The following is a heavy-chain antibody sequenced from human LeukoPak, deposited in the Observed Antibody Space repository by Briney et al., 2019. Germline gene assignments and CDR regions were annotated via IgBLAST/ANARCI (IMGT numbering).Heavy chain of an antibody. CDR2: ISYDGSNK. D-gene: IGHD5-12*01. V-gene: IGHV3-30-3*01. J-gene: IGHJ4*02. CDR3: ARRSATIQGYFDY. Sequence: GGSLRLSCAASGFTFSSYAMHWVRQAPGKGLGWVAVISYDGSNKYYADSVKGRFTISRDNSKNTLYLQMNSLRAEDTAVYYCARRSATIQGYFDYWGQGTLVTVSS. CDR1: GFTFSSYA.